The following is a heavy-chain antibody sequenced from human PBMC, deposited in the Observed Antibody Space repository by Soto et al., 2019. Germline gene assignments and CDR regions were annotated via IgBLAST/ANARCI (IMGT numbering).Heavy chain of an antibody. D-gene: IGHD3-16*02. CDR2: IYYSGST. Sequence: PSETLFLTCTVSGGSVSSGSYYWSWIRQPPGKGLEWIGYIYYSGSTNYNPSLKSRVTISVDTSKNQFSLKLSSVTAADTAVYYCARGDYVWGSYRTDYWGQGTLVTVSS. CDR1: GGSVSSGSYY. CDR3: ARGDYVWGSYRTDY. J-gene: IGHJ4*02. V-gene: IGHV4-61*01.